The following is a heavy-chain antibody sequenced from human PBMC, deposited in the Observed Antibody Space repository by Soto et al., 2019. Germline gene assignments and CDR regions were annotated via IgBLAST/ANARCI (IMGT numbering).Heavy chain of an antibody. V-gene: IGHV3-23*01. CDR1: GFTFSSYV. D-gene: IGHD2-15*01. Sequence: EVQLLESGGGLVQPGGSLRLSCAASGFTFSSYVMTWVRQAPGKGLEWVSVITGSGGSTYYADSVKGRFTISRDNSKNTLDLQMNRLRDEDTAISYCAKAGGDCSGGSCYSGQGDNWVQGSLVTVSS. CDR3: AKAGGDCSGGSCYSGQGDN. CDR2: ITGSGGST. J-gene: IGHJ4*02.